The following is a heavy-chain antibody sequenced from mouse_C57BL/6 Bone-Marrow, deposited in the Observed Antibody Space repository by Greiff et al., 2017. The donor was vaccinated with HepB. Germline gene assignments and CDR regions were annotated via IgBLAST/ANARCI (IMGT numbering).Heavy chain of an antibody. D-gene: IGHD1-1*01. V-gene: IGHV1-50*01. CDR3: ARYGFYYGSGAY. Sequence: QVQLQQPGAELVKPGASVKLSCKASGYTFTSYWMQWVKQRPGQGLEWIGEIDPSDSYTNYNQKFKGKATLTVDTSSSTAYMQLSSLTSEDSAVYYCARYGFYYGSGAYWGQGTLFTVSA. CDR1: GYTFTSYW. CDR2: IDPSDSYT. J-gene: IGHJ3*01.